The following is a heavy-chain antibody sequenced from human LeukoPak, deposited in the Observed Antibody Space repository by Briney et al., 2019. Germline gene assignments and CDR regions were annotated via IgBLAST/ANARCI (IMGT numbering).Heavy chain of an antibody. Sequence: SETLSLTXTVSGGSISGYYWSWIRQAPGKGLEWIGYIYYSGSTNYNPSLKSRVTISVDTSKNQFSLKLSSVTAADTAVYYCASLGDTAMDIDYWGQGTLVTVSS. D-gene: IGHD5-18*01. J-gene: IGHJ4*02. CDR3: ASLGDTAMDIDY. CDR2: IYYSGST. CDR1: GGSISGYY. V-gene: IGHV4-59*01.